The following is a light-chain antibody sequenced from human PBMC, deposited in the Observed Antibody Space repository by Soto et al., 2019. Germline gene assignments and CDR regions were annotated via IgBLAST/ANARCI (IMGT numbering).Light chain of an antibody. Sequence: QSALTQPASVSGSPGQSITISCTRTSSDVGGYNYVSWYQQHPGKAPKVMIYDVSNRPSGVSNRFSGSKSGNTASLTISGLQAEDEADYYCSSYRSSSTLYVFGTGTKVTVL. CDR1: SSDVGGYNY. J-gene: IGLJ1*01. CDR3: SSYRSSSTLYV. CDR2: DVS. V-gene: IGLV2-14*01.